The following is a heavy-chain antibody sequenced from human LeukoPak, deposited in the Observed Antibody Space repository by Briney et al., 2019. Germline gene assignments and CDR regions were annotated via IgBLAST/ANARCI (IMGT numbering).Heavy chain of an antibody. Sequence: SETLSLTCTVSGGSISSSSYYWGWIRQPPGEGLEWIGSIYYSGSTYYNPSLKSRVTISVDTSKNQFSLKLSSVTAADTAVYYCAITGDSSGWYPPFDYWGQGTLVTVSS. CDR2: IYYSGST. D-gene: IGHD6-19*01. V-gene: IGHV4-39*01. J-gene: IGHJ4*02. CDR1: GGSISSSSYY. CDR3: AITGDSSGWYPPFDY.